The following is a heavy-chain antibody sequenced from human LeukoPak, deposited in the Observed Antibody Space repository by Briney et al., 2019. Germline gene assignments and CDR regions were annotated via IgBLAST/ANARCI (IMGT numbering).Heavy chain of an antibody. CDR2: IIPIFGTA. Sequence: AASVKVSCKASGGTFSGYAISWVRQAPGQGLEWMGGIIPIFGTANYAQKFQGRVTITADESTSTAYMELSSLRSEDTAVYYCARGVVCSPAQSTSCQWGDAFDIWGQGTMVTVSS. CDR1: GGTFSGYA. D-gene: IGHD2-2*01. V-gene: IGHV1-69*13. J-gene: IGHJ3*02. CDR3: ARGVVCSPAQSTSCQWGDAFDI.